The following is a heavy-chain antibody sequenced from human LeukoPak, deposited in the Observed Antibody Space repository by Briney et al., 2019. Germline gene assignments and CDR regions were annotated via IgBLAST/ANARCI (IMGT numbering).Heavy chain of an antibody. CDR3: AREARATFDV. CDR1: AFTFGNYW. Sequence: GGSLRLSCAASAFTFGNYWMSWVRQTPGKGPEWVANMDQGGSEKYYVDSVKGRFTISRDNAKNSLYLRMDSLRAEDTAVYYCAREARATFDVWGQGTMVIVSS. J-gene: IGHJ3*01. V-gene: IGHV3-7*01. CDR2: MDQGGSEK. D-gene: IGHD5-12*01.